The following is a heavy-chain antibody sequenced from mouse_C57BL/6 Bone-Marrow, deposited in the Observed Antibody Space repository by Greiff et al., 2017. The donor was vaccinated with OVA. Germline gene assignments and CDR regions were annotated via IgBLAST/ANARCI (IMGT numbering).Heavy chain of an antibody. Sequence: LQQSGAELVRPGASVKMSCKASGYTFTSYNMHWVKQTPRQGLEWIGAIYTGNGDTSYNQKFKGKATLTVDKSSSTAYMQLSSLSSEDSAVYFCARSVEYYSMGAMDYWGQGTSVTVSS. V-gene: IGHV1-12*01. D-gene: IGHD1-1*01. CDR3: ARSVEYYSMGAMDY. CDR1: GYTFTSYN. J-gene: IGHJ4*01. CDR2: IYTGNGDT.